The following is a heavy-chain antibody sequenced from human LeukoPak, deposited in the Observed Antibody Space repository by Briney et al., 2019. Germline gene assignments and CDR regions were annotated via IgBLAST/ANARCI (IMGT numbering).Heavy chain of an antibody. CDR2: ISSSGSTI. CDR1: GFTFSDYY. Sequence: GGSLRLSCAASGFTFSDYYMSWVRQAPGKGLEWVSYISSSGSTIYYADSVKGRFTISRDNAKNSLYLQMNSLRAEDTAVYYCARKRLQWLVDYWGQGTLVTVSS. D-gene: IGHD6-19*01. V-gene: IGHV3-11*04. CDR3: ARKRLQWLVDY. J-gene: IGHJ4*02.